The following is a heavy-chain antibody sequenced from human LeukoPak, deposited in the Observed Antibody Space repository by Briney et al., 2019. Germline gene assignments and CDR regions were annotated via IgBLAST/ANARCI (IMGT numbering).Heavy chain of an antibody. D-gene: IGHD4-17*01. Sequence: GGSLSLYCAASGFTCSSYSMNWVRQGPGQGLEWVSSISSSSSYIYYADSVKGRFTISRDNAKNSLYLQMNRLRAEDTAVYYCAVGLTTVTTADAYWGQGTLVTVSS. J-gene: IGHJ4*02. V-gene: IGHV3-21*01. CDR3: AVGLTTVTTADAY. CDR1: GFTCSSYS. CDR2: ISSSSSYI.